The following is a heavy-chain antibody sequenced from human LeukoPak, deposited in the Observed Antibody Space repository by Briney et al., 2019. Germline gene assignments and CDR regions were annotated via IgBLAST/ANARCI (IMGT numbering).Heavy chain of an antibody. J-gene: IGHJ6*03. Sequence: ASVKVSCKASGYTFTGYYMHWVRQAPGQGLEWMGWINPNSGGTNYAQKFQGRVTMTRDTSISTAYMELSRLRSDDTAVYYCARITREVAGISPYYYYYYMDVWGKGTTVTVSS. V-gene: IGHV1-2*02. CDR3: ARITREVAGISPYYYYYYMDV. CDR1: GYTFTGYY. D-gene: IGHD6-19*01. CDR2: INPNSGGT.